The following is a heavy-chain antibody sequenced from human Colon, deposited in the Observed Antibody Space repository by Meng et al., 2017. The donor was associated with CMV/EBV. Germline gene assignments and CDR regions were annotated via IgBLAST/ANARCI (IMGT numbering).Heavy chain of an antibody. D-gene: IGHD6-6*01. J-gene: IGHJ4*02. CDR2: ISPALGIA. V-gene: IGHV1-69*04. Sequence: SVKVSCKASGGTFKSYSISWVRQAPGQGLEWMGRISPALGIASYAQKFPDRVTITADISTSTAYMELTTLRSDDTAVYYCARDMLWGSSSTYFDSWRQGTLVTVSS. CDR1: GGTFKSYS. CDR3: ARDMLWGSSSTYFDS.